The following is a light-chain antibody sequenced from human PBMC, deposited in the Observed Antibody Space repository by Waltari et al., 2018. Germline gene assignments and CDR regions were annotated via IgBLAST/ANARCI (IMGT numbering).Light chain of an antibody. CDR3: QHYVRVPVT. CDR1: QSVGTF. J-gene: IGKJ1*01. CDR2: GAS. V-gene: IGKV3-20*01. Sequence: LVLTQSPGTLSLSPGERATLSCRASQSVGTFLVWYQQKPGQAPRLLIQGASARATGTPDRFRGSGSGTDFSLTISRLEPEDFAVYYCQHYVRVPVTFGQGTKVEI.